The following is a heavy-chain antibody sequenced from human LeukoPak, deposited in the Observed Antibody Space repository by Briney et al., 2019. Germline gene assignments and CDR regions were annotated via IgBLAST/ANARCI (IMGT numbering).Heavy chain of an antibody. D-gene: IGHD3-9*01. CDR3: AGGTGFIIKD. J-gene: IGHJ4*02. Sequence: PGGSLRLSCAASGFTFSLYWMNWVRRAPGKGLEWVANIKQDGSEKNYVDSVKGRFTISRDNAKNSLYLQMNSLRVEDTAMYYCAGGTGFIIKDWGQGTLVTVSS. CDR1: GFTFSLYW. V-gene: IGHV3-7*03. CDR2: IKQDGSEK.